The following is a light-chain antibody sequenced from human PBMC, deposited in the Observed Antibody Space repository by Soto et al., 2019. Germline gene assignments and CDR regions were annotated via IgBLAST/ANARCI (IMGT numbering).Light chain of an antibody. CDR2: KAS. V-gene: IGKV1-5*03. Sequence: DIPMTQSPSILSASVGDRVTITCRASQSIDTWLAWHQQMPGKAPKLLISKASSLESGVPSRFSGSGSGTEFTLTINSLQPDDFATYYCQQYNSYRAFGQGTKVELK. CDR1: QSIDTW. J-gene: IGKJ1*01. CDR3: QQYNSYRA.